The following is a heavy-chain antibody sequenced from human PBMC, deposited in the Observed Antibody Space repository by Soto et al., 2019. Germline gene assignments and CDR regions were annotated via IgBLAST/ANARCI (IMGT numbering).Heavy chain of an antibody. V-gene: IGHV3-23*01. CDR3: AKDKALMVYCFFDY. Sequence: PGGSLRLSCAASGFTFSSYAMSWVRQATGKGLEWVSAISGSGGSTYYADSVKGRFTISRDNSKNTLYLQMNSLRAEDTAVYYCAKDKALMVYCFFDYWGQGTLVTVSS. CDR1: GFTFSSYA. D-gene: IGHD2-8*01. CDR2: ISGSGGST. J-gene: IGHJ4*02.